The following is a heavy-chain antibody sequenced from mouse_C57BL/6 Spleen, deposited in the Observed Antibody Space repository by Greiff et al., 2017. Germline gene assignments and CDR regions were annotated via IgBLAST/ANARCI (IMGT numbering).Heavy chain of an antibody. CDR2: ISSGGDYI. J-gene: IGHJ1*03. Sequence: EVNLVESGEGLVKPGGSLKLSCAASGFTFSSYAMSWVRQTPEKRLEWVAYISSGGDYIYYADTVKGRFTISRDNARNTLYLQMSSLKSEDTAMYYCTRDRSSYWYFDVWGTGTTVTVSS. CDR1: GFTFSSYA. D-gene: IGHD1-1*01. CDR3: TRDRSSYWYFDV. V-gene: IGHV5-9-1*02.